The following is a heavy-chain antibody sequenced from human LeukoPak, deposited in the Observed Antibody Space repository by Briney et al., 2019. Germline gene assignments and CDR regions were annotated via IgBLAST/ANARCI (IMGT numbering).Heavy chain of an antibody. D-gene: IGHD5-24*01. V-gene: IGHV3-64*02. CDR3: VRREAGAFDV. J-gene: IGHJ3*01. Sequence: GGSLRLSCAVSGFTLTSYAMYWVRKAPGKGLEYVSAITSNGASTYYADSVKGRFTMSRDTSKNTLYLQMGTVRAEDTAVYYCVRREAGAFDVWGQGTMVTVSS. CDR1: GFTLTSYA. CDR2: ITSNGAST.